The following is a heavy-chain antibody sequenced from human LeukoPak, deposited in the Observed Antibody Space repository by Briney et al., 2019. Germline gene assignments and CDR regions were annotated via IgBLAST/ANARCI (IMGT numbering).Heavy chain of an antibody. D-gene: IGHD6-19*01. V-gene: IGHV3-53*01. J-gene: IGHJ3*02. CDR1: GFNVSNNY. CDR3: ARVGYSSGWAYDAFDI. Sequence: GGSLRLSCAASGFNVSNNYMSWVRQAPGKGLEWVSVIYRGGRAYYADSVKGRITISRDNSKNTLYLQMNSLRVEDTAVYYCARVGYSSGWAYDAFDIWGQGTMVTVSS. CDR2: IYRGGRA.